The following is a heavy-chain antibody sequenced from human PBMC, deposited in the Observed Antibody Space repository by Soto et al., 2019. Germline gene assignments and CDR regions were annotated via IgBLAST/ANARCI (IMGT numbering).Heavy chain of an antibody. CDR1: GDSMTTVGYY. J-gene: IGHJ4*02. CDR3: TRGDY. Sequence: QVQLQESGPGLVKPSQTLSLTCTVSGDSMTTVGYYWTWIRQLPGQGLEWIGFISYSGSTYYSSSLKGRVAISADTSKNQFSLKLNSVTAADTAVYYCTRGDYWGQGTLVTVSS. CDR2: ISYSGST. V-gene: IGHV4-31*03.